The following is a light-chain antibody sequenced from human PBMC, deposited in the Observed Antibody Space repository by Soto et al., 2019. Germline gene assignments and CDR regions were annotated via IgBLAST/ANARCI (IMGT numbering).Light chain of an antibody. CDR2: DDD. Sequence: QSVMSQPPSVSAAPGQRVTISCSGSSSNIGGNSVSWYQQLPGTAPKLLIYDDDQRHSGIPDRFSGSKSGTPATLGITGFQTGDEADYYCGSWDSSLSAYVFGTGTKLTVL. CDR3: GSWDSSLSAYV. V-gene: IGLV1-51*01. CDR1: SSNIGGNS. J-gene: IGLJ1*01.